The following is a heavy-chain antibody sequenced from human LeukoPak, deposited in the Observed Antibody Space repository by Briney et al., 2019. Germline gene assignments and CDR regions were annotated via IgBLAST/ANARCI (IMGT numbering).Heavy chain of an antibody. CDR2: ITGSGGST. J-gene: IGHJ4*02. CDR3: AKVAGIAAAGTFDY. V-gene: IGHV3-23*01. D-gene: IGHD6-13*01. CDR1: GFTFSSYA. Sequence: GGSLRLSCAASGFTFSSYAMSWARQAPGKGLEWVSAITGSGGSTYYADSVKGRFTISRDNSKNTLCLQMNSLRAEDTAVYYCAKVAGIAAAGTFDYWGQGTLVTVSS.